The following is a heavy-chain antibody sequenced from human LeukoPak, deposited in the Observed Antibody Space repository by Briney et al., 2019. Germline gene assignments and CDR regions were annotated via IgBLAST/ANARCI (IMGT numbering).Heavy chain of an antibody. CDR1: GFTFSSYA. Sequence: SLRLSCAASGFTFSSYAMHWVRQAPGKGLEGVAVISYDGSNKYYADSVKGRFTISRDNSKNTLYLQMNSLRAEDTAVYYCARSAVAGSSLNFDYWGQGTLVTVSS. CDR3: ARSAVAGSSLNFDY. V-gene: IGHV3-30-3*01. J-gene: IGHJ4*02. D-gene: IGHD6-19*01. CDR2: ISYDGSNK.